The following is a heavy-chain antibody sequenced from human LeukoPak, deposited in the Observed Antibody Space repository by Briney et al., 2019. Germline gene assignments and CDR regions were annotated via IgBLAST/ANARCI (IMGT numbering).Heavy chain of an antibody. Sequence: PSETLSLTCAVYGGSFSGYYWSWIRQPPGKGLEWIGYIYYSGSTNYNPSLKSRVTISVDTSKNQFSLKLSSVTAADTAVYYCARDPSGSYSFDYWGQGTLVTVSS. V-gene: IGHV4-59*01. J-gene: IGHJ4*02. CDR1: GGSFSGYY. CDR3: ARDPSGSYSFDY. D-gene: IGHD1-26*01. CDR2: IYYSGST.